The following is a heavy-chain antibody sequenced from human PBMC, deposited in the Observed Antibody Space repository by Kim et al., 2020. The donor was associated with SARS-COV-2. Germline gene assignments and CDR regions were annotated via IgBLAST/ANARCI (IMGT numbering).Heavy chain of an antibody. D-gene: IGHD3-3*01. CDR1: GFIFSSYS. V-gene: IGHV3-48*02. CDR3: ARDLLRFLEWDFYY. CDR2: ISSSSSTI. J-gene: IGHJ4*02. Sequence: GGSLRLSCAASGFIFSSYSMNWVRQAPGKGLEWVSYISSSSSTIYYADSVKGRFTISRDNAKNSLYLQMNSLRDEDTAVYYCARDLLRFLEWDFYYWGQGTLVTVSS.